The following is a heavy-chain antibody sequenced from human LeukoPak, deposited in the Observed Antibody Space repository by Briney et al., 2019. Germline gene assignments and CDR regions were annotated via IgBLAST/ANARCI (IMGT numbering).Heavy chain of an antibody. V-gene: IGHV3-33*01. J-gene: IGHJ3*02. CDR2: IWYDGSNK. CDR3: ARDYDSWSGYQYDAFDI. Sequence: GGSLRLSCAASGFTFSSYGMHWVRQAPGKGLEWVAVIWYDGSNKYYADSVKGRFTISRDNSKNTLYLQMNSLRAEDTAVYYCARDYDSWSGYQYDAFDIWGQGTMVTVSS. D-gene: IGHD3-3*01. CDR1: GFTFSSYG.